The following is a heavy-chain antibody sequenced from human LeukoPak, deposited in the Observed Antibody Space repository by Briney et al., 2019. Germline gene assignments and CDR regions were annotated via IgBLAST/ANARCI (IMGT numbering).Heavy chain of an antibody. J-gene: IGHJ3*02. D-gene: IGHD6-13*01. CDR2: IYYSGST. CDR1: GGSISSGDYY. V-gene: IGHV4-30-4*08. Sequence: SQTLSLTCTVSGGSISSGDYYWSWIRQPPGKGLEWIGYIYYSGSTYYNPSLKSRLTISVDTSKNQFSLQLTSVTAADTAVYYCARARRFAAAGTTAFDIWGQGTMVTVSS. CDR3: ARARRFAAAGTTAFDI.